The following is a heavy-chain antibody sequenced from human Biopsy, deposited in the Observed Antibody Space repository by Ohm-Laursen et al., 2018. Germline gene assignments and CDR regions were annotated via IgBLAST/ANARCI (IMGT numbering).Heavy chain of an antibody. CDR2: VFDRGTT. Sequence: TLSLTCTLSGDSITRSYWSWIRQSPGKGLEWIGHVFDRGTTNYNPSVRSRVTMSEDTSKKQFSLKMTSVTAADTAIYYCAHGSGSYYKLDFWGRGILVTVSS. V-gene: IGHV4-59*08. CDR3: AHGSGSYYKLDF. J-gene: IGHJ4*02. D-gene: IGHD3-10*01. CDR1: GDSITRSY.